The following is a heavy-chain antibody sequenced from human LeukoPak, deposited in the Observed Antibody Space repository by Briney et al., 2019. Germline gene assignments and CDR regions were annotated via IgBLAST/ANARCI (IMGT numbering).Heavy chain of an antibody. CDR3: ARHRRGYSYAPFDY. D-gene: IGHD5-18*01. V-gene: IGHV4-59*08. CDR2: IYYSGST. CDR1: GGSISSYY. J-gene: IGHJ4*02. Sequence: SETLSLTCTVSGGSISSYYWSWIRQPPGKGLEWIGYIYYSGSTNYNPSLKSRVTISVDTSKNQFSLKLSSVTAADTAVYYCARHRRGYSYAPFDYWGQGTLVTVSS.